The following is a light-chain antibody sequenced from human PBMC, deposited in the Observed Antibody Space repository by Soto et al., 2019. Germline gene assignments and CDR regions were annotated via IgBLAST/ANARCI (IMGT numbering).Light chain of an antibody. Sequence: EIVMTQSPATLSVSPGERATLSCRASQSAGSNLAWYQQKPGQGPRLLIYDASTRATGVPARFSGSGSGTEFTLTISSLQSEDFAVNYCQQYNYWPPLTFGGGTKVEIK. CDR1: QSAGSN. V-gene: IGKV3-15*01. J-gene: IGKJ4*01. CDR3: QQYNYWPPLT. CDR2: DAS.